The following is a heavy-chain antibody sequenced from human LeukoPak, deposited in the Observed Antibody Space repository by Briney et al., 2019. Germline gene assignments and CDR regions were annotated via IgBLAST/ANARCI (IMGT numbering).Heavy chain of an antibody. V-gene: IGHV3-21*01. CDR2: ISGSNSYI. CDR1: GFTFSSYT. J-gene: IGHJ4*02. D-gene: IGHD6-19*01. CDR3: ARGLVRFDY. Sequence: GGSLRLSCAASGFTFSSYTMHWIRQAPGKGLEWVSSISGSNSYIFYADSVKGRFTVSRDNAKDSLYLQMNSLRAEDTAVYYCARGLVRFDYWGQGTLVTVSS.